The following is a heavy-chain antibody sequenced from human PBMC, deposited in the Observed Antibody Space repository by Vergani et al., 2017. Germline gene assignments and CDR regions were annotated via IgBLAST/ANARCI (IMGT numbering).Heavy chain of an antibody. D-gene: IGHD2-15*01. CDR2: IHTGGST. CDR3: ARSRPYCTSGSCPAI. V-gene: IGHV4-61*02. J-gene: IGHJ4*02. Sequence: QVQLQESGPGLLKPSQTLSLTCSVAGDSIRSGSHYWSWIRQPAGKGPEWIGHIHTGGSTDLNPSFKSRVSISVDTSKSQFSLKLNSVTVADTAVYYCARSRPYCTSGSCPAIWGQGTLVTVSS. CDR1: GDSIRSGSHY.